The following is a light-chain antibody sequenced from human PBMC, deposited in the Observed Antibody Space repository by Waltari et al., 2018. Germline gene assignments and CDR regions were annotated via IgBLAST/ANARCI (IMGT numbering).Light chain of an antibody. Sequence: QSALTQPASVSGSPGQSITISCTGTSSDVGSYNLVSWYQQHPGKAPKLMIYELNKRPSGVDNRFSGSKSGNTASLTISGLQAEDEADYYCCSYAGSSTFLFGGGTKLTVL. CDR1: SSDVGSYNL. V-gene: IGLV2-23*02. J-gene: IGLJ2*01. CDR2: ELN. CDR3: CSYAGSSTFL.